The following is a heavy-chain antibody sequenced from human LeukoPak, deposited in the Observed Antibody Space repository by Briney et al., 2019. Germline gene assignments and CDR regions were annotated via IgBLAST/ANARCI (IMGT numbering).Heavy chain of an antibody. D-gene: IGHD2-8*01. Sequence: SETLSLTCTVSGVSISSGSYYWTWIRQPAGKGLEWIGRIYITESANYNSSLESRVTILVDTSKNQFSLKLSSVTAAHTAIYYCARSRERICTNPPCYVDLQATWGQGALVTVSP. J-gene: IGHJ4*02. CDR2: IYITESA. V-gene: IGHV4-61*02. CDR1: GVSISSGSYY. CDR3: ARSRERICTNPPCYVDLQAT.